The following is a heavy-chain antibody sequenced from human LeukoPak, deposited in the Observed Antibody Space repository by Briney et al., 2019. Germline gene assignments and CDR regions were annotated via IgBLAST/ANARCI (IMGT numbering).Heavy chain of an antibody. D-gene: IGHD5-18*01. J-gene: IGHJ6*03. CDR1: GYSIRSGHY. CDR3: ARQPHSYGPDYYYYYMDL. CDR2: INHSGIT. Sequence: SETLSLTCAVSGYSIRSGHYWGWIRQSPGKGLEWIGSINHSGITEYNPSLKSRVTISVDTSSNHFYLNLISVTAADTALYYCARQPHSYGPDYYYYYMDLWGTGTTVTVSS. V-gene: IGHV4-38-2*01.